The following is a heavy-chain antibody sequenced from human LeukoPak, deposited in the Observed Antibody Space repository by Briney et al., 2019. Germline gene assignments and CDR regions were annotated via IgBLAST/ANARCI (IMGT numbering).Heavy chain of an antibody. J-gene: IGHJ4*02. D-gene: IGHD3-10*01. V-gene: IGHV3-30*18. CDR2: ISSDGSNK. CDR3: AKVFIWFGELSHFDY. Sequence: GGSLRLSCAASEFTFSSYAMHWVRQAPGKGLEWVAVISSDGSNKYYADSVKGRFTISRDNSRNTLYLQMNSLRAEDTALYYCAKVFIWFGELSHFDYWGQGTLVTVSS. CDR1: EFTFSSYA.